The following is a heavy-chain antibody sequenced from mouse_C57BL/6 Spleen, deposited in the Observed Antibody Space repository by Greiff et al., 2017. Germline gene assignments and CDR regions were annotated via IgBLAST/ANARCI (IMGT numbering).Heavy chain of an antibody. J-gene: IGHJ4*01. CDR3: AISHYDNYSFLYYAMDY. D-gene: IGHD2-1*01. CDR2: IHPSDSDT. CDR1: GYTFTSYW. V-gene: IGHV1-74*01. Sequence: QVQLQQPGAELVKPGASVKVSCKASGYTFTSYWMHWVKQRPGQGLEWIGRIHPSDSDTNYTQKFKGKATLTVDKSSSTAYMQLIILTSEDSAVYYCAISHYDNYSFLYYAMDYWGQGTSVTVSS.